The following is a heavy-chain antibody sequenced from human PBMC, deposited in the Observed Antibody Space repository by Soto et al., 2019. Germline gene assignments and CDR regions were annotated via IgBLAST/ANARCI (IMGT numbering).Heavy chain of an antibody. CDR3: ARASYGSGMYLVYYGMDV. J-gene: IGHJ6*04. CDR2: IYYSGST. D-gene: IGHD3-10*01. CDR1: GGSISSGDYY. Sequence: QVQLQESGPGLVKPSQTLSLTCTVSGGSISSGDYYWSWIRQPPGKGLQWIGYIYYSGSTYCNPSLKSRVTISVDTSKNEFSLKLSSVTAADTAVYYGARASYGSGMYLVYYGMDVWGEGTTVTVSS. V-gene: IGHV4-30-4*01.